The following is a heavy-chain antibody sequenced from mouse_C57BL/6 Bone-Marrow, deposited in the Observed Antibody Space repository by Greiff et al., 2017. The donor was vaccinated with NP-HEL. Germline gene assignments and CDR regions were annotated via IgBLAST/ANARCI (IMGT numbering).Heavy chain of an antibody. V-gene: IGHV5-9-1*02. CDR1: GFTFSSYA. J-gene: IGHJ4*01. CDR2: ISSGGDYI. D-gene: IGHD2-4*01. CDR3: TRDHGYYDYGRPYAMDY. Sequence: EVHLVESGEGLVKPGGSLKLSCAASGFTFSSYAMSWVRQTPEKRLEWVAYISSGGDYIYYADTVKGRFTISRDNARNTLYLQMSSLKSEDTAMYYCTRDHGYYDYGRPYAMDYWGQGTSVTVSS.